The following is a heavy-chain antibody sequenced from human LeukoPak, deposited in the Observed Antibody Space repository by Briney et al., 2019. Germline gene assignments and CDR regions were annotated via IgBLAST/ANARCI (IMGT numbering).Heavy chain of an antibody. CDR3: TRDSDSNVLDY. V-gene: IGHV3-30-3*01. D-gene: IGHD4-11*01. J-gene: IGHJ4*02. CDR2: ISFDAAND. Sequence: GRSLRLSCSASGFPFNTYNMHWVRQAPGKGLEWVSAISFDAANDHYADSVKGRFTISRDNSKNTLYLQMNSLRSDDTAVYYCTRDSDSNVLDYWGQGTLVTVFS. CDR1: GFPFNTYN.